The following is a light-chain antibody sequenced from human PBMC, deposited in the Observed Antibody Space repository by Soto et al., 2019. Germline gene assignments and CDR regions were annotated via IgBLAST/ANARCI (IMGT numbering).Light chain of an antibody. V-gene: IGLV2-14*01. CDR2: EVT. CDR1: SSDVGGYNY. Sequence: QSALTQPASVSGSPGQSITISCTGTSSDVGGYNYVSWYQQHPGKAPKLMIYEVTNRPSGVPNRFSGSKSGNTASLTISGLQAEDEADYYCSSYTISSTHVLLGGGTKLTVL. CDR3: SSYTISSTHVL. J-gene: IGLJ2*01.